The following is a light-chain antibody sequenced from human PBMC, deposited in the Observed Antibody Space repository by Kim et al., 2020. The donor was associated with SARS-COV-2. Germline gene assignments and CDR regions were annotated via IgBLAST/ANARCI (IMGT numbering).Light chain of an antibody. CDR2: GKN. V-gene: IGLV3-19*01. CDR3: NSRGSNDNVL. Sequence: SSELTQDPVVSVALGQTVRITCQGDSLRSYYATWYQQKPGQAPIVVIYGKNNSPSGIPDRFSGSSSGDTASLTITGTQAGDEADYYCNSRGSNDNVLFGG. J-gene: IGLJ2*01. CDR1: SLRSYY.